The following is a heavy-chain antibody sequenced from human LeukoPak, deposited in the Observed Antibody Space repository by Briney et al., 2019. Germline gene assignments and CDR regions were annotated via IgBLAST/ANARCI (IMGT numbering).Heavy chain of an antibody. J-gene: IGHJ6*03. CDR2: LSGSGSTT. CDR3: ARVPPYGGYYYYYYMDV. Sequence: GGSLRLSCAASGFTFSTYAMTWVRQAPGKGLEWVSGLSGSGSTTYYADSVKGRFTISRDNSKNTLYLQMNSLRAGDTAIYYCARVPPYGGYYYYYYMDVWGKGTTVTVSS. CDR1: GFTFSTYA. D-gene: IGHD4/OR15-4a*01. V-gene: IGHV3-23*01.